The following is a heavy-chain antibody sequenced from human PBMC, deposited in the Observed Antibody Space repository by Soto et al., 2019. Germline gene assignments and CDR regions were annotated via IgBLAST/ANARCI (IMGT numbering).Heavy chain of an antibody. V-gene: IGHV4-4*02. CDR1: GGSISSSNW. D-gene: IGHD6-13*01. Sequence: PSETLSLTCAVSGGSISSSNWWSWVRQPPGKGLEWIGEIYHSGSTNYNPSLKSQVTISVDKSKNQFSLKLSSVTAADTAVYYCARDLINSSWYGDYGMDVWGQGTTVTVSS. J-gene: IGHJ6*02. CDR2: IYHSGST. CDR3: ARDLINSSWYGDYGMDV.